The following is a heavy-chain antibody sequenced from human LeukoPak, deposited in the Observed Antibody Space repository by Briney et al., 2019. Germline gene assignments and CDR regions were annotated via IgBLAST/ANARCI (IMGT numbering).Heavy chain of an antibody. CDR1: GYTFTSYD. V-gene: IGHV1-2*02. J-gene: IGHJ5*02. D-gene: IGHD2-2*01. CDR2: INPNSGGT. CDR3: ARELRVIVVVPAASGYVFDP. Sequence: ASVKVSCKASGYTFTSYDINWVRQATGQGLEWMGWINPNSGGTNYAQKFQGRVTMTRDTSISTAYMELSRLRSDDTAVYYCARELRVIVVVPAASGYVFDPWGQGTLVTVSS.